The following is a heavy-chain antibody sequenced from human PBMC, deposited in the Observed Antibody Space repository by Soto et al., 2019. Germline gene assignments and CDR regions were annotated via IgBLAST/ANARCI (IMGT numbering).Heavy chain of an antibody. D-gene: IGHD2-2*01. V-gene: IGHV1-18*01. CDR3: AREASVLIPAAQPSRFDS. Sequence: ASVKVSCKGFGYSFMKYGINWVRQAPGQGLEWVGWISPYSGYTHSAQKFHGRLTLTTDTAASTAYMELRILRSADTALYYCAREASVLIPAAQPSRFDSWGRGTLVTVSS. CDR1: GYSFMKYG. CDR2: ISPYSGYT. J-gene: IGHJ4*02.